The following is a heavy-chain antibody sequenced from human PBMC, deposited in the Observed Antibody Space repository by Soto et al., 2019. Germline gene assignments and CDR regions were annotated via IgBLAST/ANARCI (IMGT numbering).Heavy chain of an antibody. CDR1: GGSISSGGYS. CDR3: ARGPHTYYYDSSGYYLDY. V-gene: IGHV4-30-2*01. D-gene: IGHD3-22*01. CDR2: IYHSGST. Sequence: SETLSLTCAVSGGSISSGGYSWSWIRQPPGKGPEWIGYIYHSGSTYYNPSLKSRVTISVDRSKNQFSLKLSSVTAADTAVYYCARGPHTYYYDSSGYYLDYWGQGTLVTVSS. J-gene: IGHJ4*02.